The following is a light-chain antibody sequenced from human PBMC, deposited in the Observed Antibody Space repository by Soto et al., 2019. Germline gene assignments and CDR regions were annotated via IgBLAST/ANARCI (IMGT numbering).Light chain of an antibody. CDR3: NSYASSGTYV. CDR1: SSDVGLYNY. J-gene: IGLJ1*01. V-gene: IGLV2-14*03. Sequence: QSALTQPASVSGSPGQSITISCTGTSSDVGLYNYVSWYRHLPGKAPELIIYDASNRPSGVSNRFSGSKSANTASLTISGLQAEDEADYYCNSYASSGTYVFGTGTKVTVL. CDR2: DAS.